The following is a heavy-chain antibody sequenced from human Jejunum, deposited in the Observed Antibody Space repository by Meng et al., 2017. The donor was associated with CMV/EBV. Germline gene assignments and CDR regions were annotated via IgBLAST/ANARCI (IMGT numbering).Heavy chain of an antibody. Sequence: QLQLVQSGAEVKKPGASVRVSCKASGYTFTHHGISWIRQAPGQGLEWMGWISCYNGDTNYAQKLQGRVTMTTDTSTDTAYMELRSLSPDDTAIYYCARDRGQDTVVVVADRGFDPWGQGTLVTVSS. D-gene: IGHD2-15*01. CDR2: ISCYNGDT. CDR3: ARDRGQDTVVVVADRGFDP. J-gene: IGHJ5*02. V-gene: IGHV1-18*01. CDR1: GYTFTHHG.